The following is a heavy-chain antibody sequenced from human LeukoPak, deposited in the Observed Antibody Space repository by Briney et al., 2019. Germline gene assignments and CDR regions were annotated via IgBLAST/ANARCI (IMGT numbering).Heavy chain of an antibody. Sequence: ASVKVSCKASGYTFTSYDINWVRQATGQGLEWMGWMNPNSGNTGYAQKFQGRVTMTRNTSISTAYMELSSLRSEDTAVYYCARRNTMVRGAFRYYFDYWGQGTLVTVSS. CDR2: MNPNSGNT. D-gene: IGHD3-10*01. V-gene: IGHV1-8*01. J-gene: IGHJ4*02. CDR3: ARRNTMVRGAFRYYFDY. CDR1: GYTFTSYD.